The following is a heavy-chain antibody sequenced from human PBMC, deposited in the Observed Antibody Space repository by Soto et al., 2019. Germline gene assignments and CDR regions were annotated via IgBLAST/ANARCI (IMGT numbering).Heavy chain of an antibody. CDR2: IYHSGST. CDR3: DRGAKGGDILTGYHSVLDY. J-gene: IGHJ4*02. CDR1: GGSISSGGYS. D-gene: IGHD3-9*01. V-gene: IGHV4-30-2*01. Sequence: PSETLSLTCAVSGGSISSGGYSWSWIRQPPGKGLEWIGYIYHSGSTYYNPSLKSRVTISVDRYKNKFSLKLSSVTAADTAVYYCDRGAKGGDILTGYHSVLDYWGQGTMVTVSS.